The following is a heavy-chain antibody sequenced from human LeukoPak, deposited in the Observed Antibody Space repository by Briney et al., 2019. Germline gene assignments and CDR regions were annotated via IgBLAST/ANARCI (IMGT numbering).Heavy chain of an antibody. J-gene: IGHJ4*02. D-gene: IGHD4-17*01. CDR3: ARDEGYGSY. V-gene: IGHV3-11*06. CDR1: GFTFTDYY. Sequence: PGDSLRLSCAASGFTFTDYYMSWIRQAPGKGLQWLSYISSGSDDIEYADSVRGRFTISRDNAKKSVYLQMNSLRAEDTAVYYCARDEGYGSYWGQGTLVTVSS. CDR2: ISSGSDDI.